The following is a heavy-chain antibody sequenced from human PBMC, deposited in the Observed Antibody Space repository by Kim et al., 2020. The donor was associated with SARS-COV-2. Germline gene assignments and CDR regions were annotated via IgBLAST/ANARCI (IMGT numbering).Heavy chain of an antibody. D-gene: IGHD3-10*01. Sequence: SETLSLTCTVSGGSISSGGSDWSWIRQHPGKGLEWIGNIYYSGTTYYNPSLKSRVTISVDTSKNQFSLKLSFVTAADTAVYYCARVPWVGGYYGSRTYYGIDYWGQGTLVTVSS. CDR2: IYYSGTT. V-gene: IGHV4-31*03. CDR3: ARVPWVGGYYGSRTYYGIDY. J-gene: IGHJ4*02. CDR1: GGSISSGGSD.